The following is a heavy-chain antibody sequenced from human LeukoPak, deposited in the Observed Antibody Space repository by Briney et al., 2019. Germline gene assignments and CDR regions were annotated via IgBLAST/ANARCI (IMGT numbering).Heavy chain of an antibody. J-gene: IGHJ4*02. CDR1: GGTFSSYA. V-gene: IGHV1-69*13. CDR2: IIPIFGTA. Sequence: SVKVSCKASGGTFSSYAISWVRQAPGQGLEWMGGIIPIFGTANYAQRFQGRVTITADESTSTAYMELSSLRSEDTAVYYCARGEDVRDGYAIDYWGQGTLVTVSS. CDR3: ARGEDVRDGYAIDY. D-gene: IGHD5-24*01.